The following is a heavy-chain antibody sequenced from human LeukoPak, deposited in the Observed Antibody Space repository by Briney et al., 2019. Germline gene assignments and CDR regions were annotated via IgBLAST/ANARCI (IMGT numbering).Heavy chain of an antibody. Sequence: PGGPLRLFCAASGFTFSNYAMNWVRQAPGKGLEWVSAMSGSGGNTYYTDSVQGRLTISRDNSRNTLYLQMNSLRAEDTAVYYCVRRMKSNDVFDIWGQGTRVTVSS. J-gene: IGHJ3*02. CDR3: VRRMKSNDVFDI. V-gene: IGHV3-23*01. CDR1: GFTFSNYA. CDR2: MSGSGGNT.